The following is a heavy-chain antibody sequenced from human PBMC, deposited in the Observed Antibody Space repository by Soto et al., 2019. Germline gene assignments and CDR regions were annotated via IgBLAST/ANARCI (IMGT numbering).Heavy chain of an antibody. CDR1: GYTFTGYY. CDR2: INPNSGGT. CDR3: ARDLGIAARPSWFYP. D-gene: IGHD6-6*01. Sequence: ASVKVSCKASGYTFTGYYMHWVRQAPGQGLEWMGWINPNSGGTNYAQKFQGRVTMTRDTCISTAYMELSRLRSDDTAVYYCARDLGIAARPSWFYPWGPGPLIALSS. V-gene: IGHV1-2*02. J-gene: IGHJ5*02.